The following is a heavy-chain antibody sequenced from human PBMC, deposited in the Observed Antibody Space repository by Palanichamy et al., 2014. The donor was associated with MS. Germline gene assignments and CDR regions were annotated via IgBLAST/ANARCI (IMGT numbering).Heavy chain of an antibody. D-gene: IGHD3-22*01. Sequence: EVRLVESGGGLVQPGGSLRLSCAASGFSLRNYNFNWVRQAPGKGLEWISSITSGGFTSYADSLKGRVTVSRDDAQNSVLLELSSLRAEDTAVYYFATHNDSRLSWLFDLWGRGTLVTVSS. CDR3: ATHNDSRLSWLFDL. V-gene: IGHV3-21*01. CDR2: ITSGGFT. J-gene: IGHJ2*01. CDR1: GFSLRNYN.